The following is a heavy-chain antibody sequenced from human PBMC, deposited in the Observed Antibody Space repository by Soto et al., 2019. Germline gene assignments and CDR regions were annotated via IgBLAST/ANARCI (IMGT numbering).Heavy chain of an antibody. Sequence: ASVKVSCKASGYTFTSYYMHWVRQAPGQGLEWMGIINPSGGSTSYAQKFQGRVTMTRDTSTSTVYMELSSLRSGDTAVYYCARAHGYSSSWYPSYYYYYGMDVWGQGTTVTVS. CDR2: INPSGGST. V-gene: IGHV1-46*01. J-gene: IGHJ6*02. D-gene: IGHD6-13*01. CDR3: ARAHGYSSSWYPSYYYYYGMDV. CDR1: GYTFTSYY.